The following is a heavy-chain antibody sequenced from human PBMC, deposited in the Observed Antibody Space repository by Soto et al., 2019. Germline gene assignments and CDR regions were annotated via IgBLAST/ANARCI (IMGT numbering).Heavy chain of an antibody. J-gene: IGHJ6*02. V-gene: IGHV4-59*12. CDR1: GGSINDYY. CDR2: VSSSGSI. CDR3: ARVTRDDFWSGYAYYGMDV. Sequence: SETLSLTCTVSGGSINDYYWTWMRQPPGKGLEWIGHVSSSGSIKYTPSLQSRVTISVGTSKNQFSLKLSSVTAADTAVYYCARVTRDDFWSGYAYYGMDVWGQGTTVTVSS. D-gene: IGHD3-3*01.